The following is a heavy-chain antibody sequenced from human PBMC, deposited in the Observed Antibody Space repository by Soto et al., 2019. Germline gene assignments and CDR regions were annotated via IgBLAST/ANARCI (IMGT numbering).Heavy chain of an antibody. V-gene: IGHV1-46*01. Sequence: QVHLVQSGAEVKKPGASVTFPCKASGYTFSNYYMHWVRQAPGQGLAWVGIINPSGGGTTYAQNFQGRVTMTRDTPTSTVYMELNSLRSEDTAVYYCARGPKLTDFGDRGYYGMDVWGHGTTVTVSS. D-gene: IGHD4-17*01. CDR2: INPSGGGT. J-gene: IGHJ6*02. CDR3: ARGPKLTDFGDRGYYGMDV. CDR1: GYTFSNYY.